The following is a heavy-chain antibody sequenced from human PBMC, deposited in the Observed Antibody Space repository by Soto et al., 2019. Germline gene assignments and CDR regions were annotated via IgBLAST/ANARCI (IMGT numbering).Heavy chain of an antibody. CDR1: EFTFSNYA. V-gene: IGHV3-30*03. D-gene: IGHD4-17*01. Sequence: GGSLRLSCAASEFTFSNYAMHWVRQAPGKGLQWSAVISYDGNNKYYADSVEGRFTISRDNSKNTVYLQMNSLRLEDTAVYYCARGPSYSDSYFDHWGQGTLVTVSS. CDR2: ISYDGNNK. J-gene: IGHJ4*02. CDR3: ARGPSYSDSYFDH.